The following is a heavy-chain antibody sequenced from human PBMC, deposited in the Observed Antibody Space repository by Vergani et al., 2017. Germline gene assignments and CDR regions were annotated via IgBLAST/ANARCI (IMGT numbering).Heavy chain of an antibody. CDR2: ISSSSSYI. D-gene: IGHD6-19*01. J-gene: IGHJ4*02. CDR1: GFTFSSYS. Sequence: EVQLVESGGGLVKPGGSLRLSCAASGFTFSSYSMNWVRQAPGKGLEWVSSISSSSSYIYYADSVKGRFTISRDNSKNTLYLQMNSLRAEDTAVYYCARLLAVAGDYWGQGTLVTVSS. V-gene: IGHV3-21*01. CDR3: ARLLAVAGDY.